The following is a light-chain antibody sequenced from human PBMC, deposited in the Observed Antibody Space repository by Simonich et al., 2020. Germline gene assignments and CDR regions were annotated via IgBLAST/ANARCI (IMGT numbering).Light chain of an antibody. Sequence: DIVMTQSPDSRAVSLGERATINCKSSQSVLYSSNNKTYLAWYQQKPGQPPKLLMYWASTRESGVPDRFSGSGSGTDFTLTISSLQAEDVAVYYCQQYYSTPLTFGQGTKVEIK. CDR1: QSVLYSSNNKTY. J-gene: IGKJ1*01. CDR2: WAS. V-gene: IGKV4-1*01. CDR3: QQYYSTPLT.